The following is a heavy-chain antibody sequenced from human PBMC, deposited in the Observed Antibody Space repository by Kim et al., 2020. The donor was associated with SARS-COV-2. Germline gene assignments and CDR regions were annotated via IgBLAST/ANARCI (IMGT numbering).Heavy chain of an antibody. J-gene: IGHJ4*02. D-gene: IGHD3-16*01. CDR1: GHFFTRDS. V-gene: IGHV1-3*01. CDR2: IDCGNGNT. CDR3: LGGFYFDY. Sequence: ASVKVSCKTSGHFFTRDSIHWVRQAPGQGLEWMGGIDCGNGNTIYSQKFQGRVTFTTDTSASTAYMVLSFLRSEDSAVYYCLGGFYFDYWGQGTLVTVSS.